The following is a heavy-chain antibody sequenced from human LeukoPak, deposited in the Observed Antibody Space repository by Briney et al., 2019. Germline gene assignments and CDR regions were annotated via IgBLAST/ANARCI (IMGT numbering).Heavy chain of an antibody. CDR2: FHYSGST. J-gene: IGHJ4*02. D-gene: IGHD1-26*01. CDR3: TRTYSGSSIDF. CDR1: GGSISYYY. V-gene: IGHV4-59*01. Sequence: PSETLSLTCTVSGGSISYYYWSWIRQPPGKGLEWIGYFHYSGSTNYNPSLKSRVTISVDTSKNQFSLKLTSVTAADTAIYYCTRTYSGSSIDFWGQGTLVTVSS.